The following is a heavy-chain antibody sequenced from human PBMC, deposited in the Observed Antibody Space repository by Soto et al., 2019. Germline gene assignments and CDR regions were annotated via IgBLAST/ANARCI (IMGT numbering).Heavy chain of an antibody. D-gene: IGHD6-6*01. Sequence: ASVKVSCKASGYSFTAFHMHWVRQAPGLGLEWMGIINPNIGHANTAQRFQGRVALTWDTSTSTVYMELSGLRSDDTAVYYCARAPYSSSSFFFDYWGQGTPVTVSS. CDR2: INPNIGHA. V-gene: IGHV1-46*01. J-gene: IGHJ4*02. CDR1: GYSFTAFH. CDR3: ARAPYSSSSFFFDY.